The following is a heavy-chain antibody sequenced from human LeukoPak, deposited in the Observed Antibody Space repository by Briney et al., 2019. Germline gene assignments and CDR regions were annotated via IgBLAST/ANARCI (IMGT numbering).Heavy chain of an antibody. J-gene: IGHJ4*02. CDR1: GFTVSSIY. CDR3: ARVQGSYYAPYFDY. Sequence: GGSLRLSCAASGFTVSSIYMSWVRQAPGKGLEWVSVIYSGGSTYYADSVKGRFTISRDNSKNTLYLQMNSLRAEDTAVYYCARVQGSYYAPYFDYWGKGTLVTVSS. D-gene: IGHD1-26*01. V-gene: IGHV3-53*01. CDR2: IYSGGST.